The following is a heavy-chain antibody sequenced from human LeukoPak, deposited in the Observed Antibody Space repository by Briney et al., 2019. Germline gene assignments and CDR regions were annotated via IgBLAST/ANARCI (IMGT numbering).Heavy chain of an antibody. D-gene: IGHD3-3*01. Sequence: KASETLSLTCAVYGVSFSGYYWIWIRQHPGKGLEWIGYITYSGNTYYYPALNSRVTVSLDTSKTQFSLKLSSVTAADTAVYYCARIAYDALDSYYYGMDVWGQGTTVTVSS. CDR3: ARIAYDALDSYYYGMDV. CDR1: GVSFSGYY. CDR2: ITYSGNT. J-gene: IGHJ6*02. V-gene: IGHV4-34*09.